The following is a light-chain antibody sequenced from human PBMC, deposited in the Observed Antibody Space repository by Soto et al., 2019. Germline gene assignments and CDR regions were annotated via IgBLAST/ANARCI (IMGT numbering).Light chain of an antibody. V-gene: IGLV1-47*01. CDR3: GSWDDSLNVGA. CDR1: RSNIGRNY. Sequence: QSVLTQPPSASGTPGQRVSISCSGSRSNIGRNYVYWYQQLPGTAPKLLIQRNNERPSGVPDRFSGSKSGTSVSLAISGLRSEDEATYYCGSWDDSLNVGAFGGGTKLTVL. CDR2: RNN. J-gene: IGLJ2*01.